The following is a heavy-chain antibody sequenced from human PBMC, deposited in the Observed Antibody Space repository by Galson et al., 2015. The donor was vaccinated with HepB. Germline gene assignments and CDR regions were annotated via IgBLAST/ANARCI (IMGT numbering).Heavy chain of an antibody. CDR2: IGDSGGYT. D-gene: IGHD1-26*01. CDR1: GFTFTSYP. CDR3: AKELRIVGSTVAFDI. Sequence: SLRLSCAASGFTFTSYPMSWVRQAPGKGLEWVSAIGDSGGYTYYADSVKGRFTISRDNSKNTLYLQMNSLRAEDTALYYCAKELRIVGSTVAFDIWGQGAMVTVSS. V-gene: IGHV3-23*01. J-gene: IGHJ3*02.